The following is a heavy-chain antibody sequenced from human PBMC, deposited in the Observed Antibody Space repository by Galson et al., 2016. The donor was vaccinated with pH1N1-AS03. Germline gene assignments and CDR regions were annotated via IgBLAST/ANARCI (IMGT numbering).Heavy chain of an antibody. J-gene: IGHJ6*02. CDR3: ARDASGLDV. V-gene: IGHV4-61*08. Sequence: ETLSLTCTVSRGSVNTDDYFWTWIRQPPGKGLEWIGHVFYTGATNYNPSVKGRVTISIDTSSNKFSLRLNSVSASDTAVYYCARDASGLDVWGQGTTVTVS. CDR2: VFYTGAT. CDR1: RGSVNTDDYF.